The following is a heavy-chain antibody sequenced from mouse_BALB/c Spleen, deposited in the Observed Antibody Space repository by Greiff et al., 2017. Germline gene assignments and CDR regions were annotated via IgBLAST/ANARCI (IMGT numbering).Heavy chain of an antibody. D-gene: IGHD1-1*02. CDR2: INPGSGGT. V-gene: IGHV1-54*01. J-gene: IGHJ1*01. Sequence: QVQLKESGAELVRPGTSVKVSCKASGYAFTNYLIEWVKQRPGQGLEWIGVINPGSGGTNYNEKFKGKATLTADKSSSTAYMQLSSLTSDDFAVYFCARGGGYFDVWGAGTTVTVSS. CDR3: ARGGGYFDV. CDR1: GYAFTNYL.